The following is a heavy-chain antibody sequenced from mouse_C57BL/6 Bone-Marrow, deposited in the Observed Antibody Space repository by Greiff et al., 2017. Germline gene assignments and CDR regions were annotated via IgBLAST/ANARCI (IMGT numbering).Heavy chain of an antibody. J-gene: IGHJ4*01. CDR2: IDPEDGET. CDR1: GFNIKDYY. Sequence: VQLQQSGAELVKPGASVKLSCTASGFNIKDYYMHWVKQRTEQGLEWIGRIDPEDGETKYAPKFQGKDTITADTSSNTAYLQLSSLTSEDTAVYYCARGRFTTVVADYAMDYWGQGTSVTVSS. V-gene: IGHV14-2*01. CDR3: ARGRFTTVVADYAMDY. D-gene: IGHD1-1*01.